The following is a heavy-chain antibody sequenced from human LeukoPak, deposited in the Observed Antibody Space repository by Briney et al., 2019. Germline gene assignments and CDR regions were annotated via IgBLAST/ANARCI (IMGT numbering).Heavy chain of an antibody. CDR2: IVIGSGNT. CDR3: AADPGHYGDYDFDY. V-gene: IGHV1-58*01. J-gene: IGHJ4*02. Sequence: SVKVSCKASGFTFTSSAVQWVRQARGQRLEWIGWIVIGSGNTNYAQKFQERVTITRDMSTSTAYMELSSLRSEDTAVYYCAADPGHYGDYDFDYWGQGTLVTVSS. D-gene: IGHD4-17*01. CDR1: GFTFTSSA.